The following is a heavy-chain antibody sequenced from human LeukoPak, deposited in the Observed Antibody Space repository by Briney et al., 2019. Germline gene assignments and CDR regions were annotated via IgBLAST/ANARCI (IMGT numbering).Heavy chain of an antibody. CDR2: ISAYNGNT. J-gene: IGHJ4*02. V-gene: IGHV1-18*01. Sequence: ASVKVSCKASGYTFTSYSISWVRQAPGQGLEWMGWISAYNGNTNYAQKLQGRVTMTTDTSTSTAYMELRSLRSDDTAVYYCARVNYDSSGYYYVRSFDYWGQGTLVTVSS. CDR1: GYTFTSYS. CDR3: ARVNYDSSGYYYVRSFDY. D-gene: IGHD3-22*01.